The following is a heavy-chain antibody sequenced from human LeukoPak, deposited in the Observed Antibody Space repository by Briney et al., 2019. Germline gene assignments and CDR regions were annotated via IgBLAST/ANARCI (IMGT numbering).Heavy chain of an antibody. CDR2: IYSGGNT. Sequence: PGGSLRLSCAASRFTVSNNYMNWVRQAPGKGLEWVSVIYSGGNTYYADSVKGRFTISRDNSKNTVFLQMNSLRAEDTAVYYCPGEAGGNAFNIWGKGKMVTVSS. V-gene: IGHV3-66*02. J-gene: IGHJ3*02. CDR1: RFTVSNNY. D-gene: IGHD3-10*01. CDR3: PGEAGGNAFNI.